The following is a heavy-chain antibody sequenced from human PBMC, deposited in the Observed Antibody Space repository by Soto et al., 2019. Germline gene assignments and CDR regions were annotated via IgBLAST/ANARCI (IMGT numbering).Heavy chain of an antibody. CDR2: IYHSGST. J-gene: IGHJ5*02. CDR1: GYSISSGYY. CDR3: ARVPASSSYNWFDP. D-gene: IGHD6-13*01. Sequence: LSLTCAVSGYSISSGYYWGWIRQPPGKGLEWIGSIYHSGSTYYNPSLKSRVTISVDTSKNQFSLKLSSVTAADTAVYYCARVPASSSYNWFDPWGQGTLVTVSS. V-gene: IGHV4-38-2*01.